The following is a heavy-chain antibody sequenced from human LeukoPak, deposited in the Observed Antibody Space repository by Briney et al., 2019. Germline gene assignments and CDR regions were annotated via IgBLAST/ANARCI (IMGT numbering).Heavy chain of an antibody. CDR3: AKWMVRGVIDY. J-gene: IGHJ4*02. D-gene: IGHD3-10*01. V-gene: IGHV3-74*01. Sequence: PGGSLRLSCAASGFTFSSYWMHWIRQAPGKGLVWVSRIKTDGSSTTYADSVKGRFTISRDNSKNTLYLQMNSLRAEDTAVYYCAKWMVRGVIDYWGQGTLVTVSS. CDR2: IKTDGSST. CDR1: GFTFSSYW.